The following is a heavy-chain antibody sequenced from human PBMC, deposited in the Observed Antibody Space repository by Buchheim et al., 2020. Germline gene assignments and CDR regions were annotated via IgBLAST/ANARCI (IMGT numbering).Heavy chain of an antibody. CDR1: GGSISSSLYY. Sequence: QLQLQESGPGLVKPSETLSLTCIVSGGSISSSLYYWGWIRQPPEKGLEWIGSIDYSGSAYYNPSLKSPITVSVDTSRNQFSLRLSSVTATDTAVYYCARDRRYYYGSGTYYTYGSFDYWGQGIL. J-gene: IGHJ4*02. V-gene: IGHV4-39*07. D-gene: IGHD3-10*01. CDR3: ARDRRYYYGSGTYYTYGSFDY. CDR2: IDYSGSA.